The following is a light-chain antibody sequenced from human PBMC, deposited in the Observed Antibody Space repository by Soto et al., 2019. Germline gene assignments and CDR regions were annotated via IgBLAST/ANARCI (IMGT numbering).Light chain of an antibody. V-gene: IGKV3-15*01. CDR1: QTVSSN. CDR2: GAS. J-gene: IGKJ2*01. Sequence: EIVMTQSPATLSVSPGERATVSCRASQTVSSNLAWYQQKPGQAPRLLIHGASTRATGVPARFSGSGSGTEFTLTISSLQCEDFAVYYCQQYHNWSPQYTFGQGTKLQIK. CDR3: QQYHNWSPQYT.